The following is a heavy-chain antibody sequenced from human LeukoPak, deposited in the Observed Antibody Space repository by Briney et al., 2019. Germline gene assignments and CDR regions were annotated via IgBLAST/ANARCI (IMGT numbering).Heavy chain of an antibody. V-gene: IGHV3-13*01. Sequence: GRSLRLSCAASGFTFSSYDMHWVRQATGKGLEWVSAIGTAGDTYYPGSVKGRFTISRENAKNSLYLQMNSLRAGDTAVYYCARASGDYNYYYGMDVWGQGTTVTVSS. CDR1: GFTFSSYD. CDR3: ARASGDYNYYYGMDV. CDR2: IGTAGDT. J-gene: IGHJ6*02. D-gene: IGHD1-14*01.